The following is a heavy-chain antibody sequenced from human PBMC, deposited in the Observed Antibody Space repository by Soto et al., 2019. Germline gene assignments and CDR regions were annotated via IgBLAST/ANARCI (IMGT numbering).Heavy chain of an antibody. CDR1: GYTFTSYG. D-gene: IGHD6-13*01. Sequence: ASVKVSCKASGYTFTSYGIRWVRQAPGQGLEWMGWISAYNGNTNYAQKLQGRVTMTTDTSTSTAYMELRSLRSDDTAVYYCGRADSRTWRIRAFDIWGQGTMVTVPS. J-gene: IGHJ3*02. CDR2: ISAYNGNT. V-gene: IGHV1-18*04. CDR3: GRADSRTWRIRAFDI.